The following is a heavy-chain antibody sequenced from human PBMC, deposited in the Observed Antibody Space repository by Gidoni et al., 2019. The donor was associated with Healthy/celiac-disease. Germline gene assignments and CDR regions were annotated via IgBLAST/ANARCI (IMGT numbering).Heavy chain of an antibody. CDR3: AKDIKGLVGAQGYFQH. CDR1: GFTFDDYA. V-gene: IGHV3-9*01. J-gene: IGHJ1*01. D-gene: IGHD1-26*01. Sequence: EVQLVESGGGLVQPGRSLRLSCAASGFTFDDYAMHWVRQAPGKGLEWVSGISWNSGSIGYADSVKGRFTISRDNAKNSLYLQMNSLRAEDTALYYCAKDIKGLVGAQGYFQHWGQGTLVTVSS. CDR2: ISWNSGSI.